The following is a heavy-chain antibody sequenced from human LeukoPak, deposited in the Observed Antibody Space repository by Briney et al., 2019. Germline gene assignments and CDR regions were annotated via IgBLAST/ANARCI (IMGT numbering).Heavy chain of an antibody. D-gene: IGHD5/OR15-5a*01. J-gene: IGHJ4*02. CDR1: GFTFSNCA. Sequence: QPGGSLRLSCAASGFTFSNCAMSWVRQAPGKGLEWVSAISGPAGSWDYADSVKGRFTISRDNSKNTLFLQMNSLRAEDTAIYYCAKKVGLVSAPLYYFDVWGQGTLVTVSS. CDR3: AKKVGLVSAPLYYFDV. CDR2: ISGPAGSW. V-gene: IGHV3-23*01.